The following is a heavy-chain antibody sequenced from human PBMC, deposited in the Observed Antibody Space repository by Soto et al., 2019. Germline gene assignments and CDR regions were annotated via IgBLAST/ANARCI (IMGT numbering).Heavy chain of an antibody. CDR1: GGTFSSYA. CDR3: ASSAAAGTGYYYGMDV. V-gene: IGHV1-69*13. D-gene: IGHD6-13*01. Sequence: SVKVSCKASGGTFSSYAISWVRQAPGQGLEWMGGIIPIFGTANYAQKFQGRVTITADESTSTAYMELSSLRSEDTAVYYCASSAAAGTGYYYGMDVWGQGTKVTVSS. J-gene: IGHJ6*02. CDR2: IIPIFGTA.